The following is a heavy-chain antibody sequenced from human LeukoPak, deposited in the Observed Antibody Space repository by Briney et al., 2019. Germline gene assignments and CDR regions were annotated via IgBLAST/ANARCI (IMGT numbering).Heavy chain of an antibody. CDR3: PKVMLLLFGELLQHQFDAFDI. J-gene: IGHJ3*02. D-gene: IGHD3-10*01. V-gene: IGHV3-23*01. CDR2: ISGSGGST. CDR1: GFTFSSYG. Sequence: PGGSLRLSCAASGFTFSSYGMSWVRQAPGKGLAWVSAISGSGGSTYYADSVKGRFTISRDNSKKTLYLQMNRLRAQDTAVYYCPKVMLLLFGELLQHQFDAFDIWGQGTMVTVSS.